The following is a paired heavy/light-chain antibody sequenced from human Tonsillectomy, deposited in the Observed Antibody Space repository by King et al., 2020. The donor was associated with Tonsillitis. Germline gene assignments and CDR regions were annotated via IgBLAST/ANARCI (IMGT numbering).Light chain of an antibody. CDR2: SSH. V-gene: IGLV1-44*01. CDR3: ATWDGSLNGVV. J-gene: IGLJ2*01. Sequence: QSVLTQPPSASGTPGQRVTISCSGSNSNIGSNSVNWFQQLPGTAPKLLIYSSHQRPSGITDRFSGSKSGTSASLAIIGLQSDDEADYYCATWDGSLNGVVFGGGTKLTVL. CDR1: NSNIGSNS.
Heavy chain of an antibody. J-gene: IGHJ3*02. CDR1: GGTFSSYA. CDR2: ILPIFGIR. Sequence: QVQLVQSGGEVKKPGSSVKVSCKASGGTFSSYAISWVRQAPGQGLEWMGGILPIFGIRKDAQKFQGRVTIAADDSTSTVYMELSSLRPDDTAVYFCARDRLTVYQHQDSSFFYYTGFDTWGPGTLVTVSS. V-gene: IGHV1-69*01. CDR3: ARDRLTVYQHQDSSFFYYTGFDT. D-gene: IGHD3-22*01.